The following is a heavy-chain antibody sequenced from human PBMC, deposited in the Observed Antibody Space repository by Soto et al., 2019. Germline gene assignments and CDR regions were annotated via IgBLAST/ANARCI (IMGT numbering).Heavy chain of an antibody. Sequence: SETLSLTCTVSGVTISSYYWSWIRQPPGKGLEWIGYIYYSGRTNYNPSLKSRVTILVDTSKNHFSLKLTSVTAADTAVYYCARNVDTTRAYYFDYWGQGTLVTVS. J-gene: IGHJ4*02. V-gene: IGHV4-59*01. CDR3: ARNVDTTRAYYFDY. CDR2: IYYSGRT. CDR1: GVTISSYY. D-gene: IGHD5-18*01.